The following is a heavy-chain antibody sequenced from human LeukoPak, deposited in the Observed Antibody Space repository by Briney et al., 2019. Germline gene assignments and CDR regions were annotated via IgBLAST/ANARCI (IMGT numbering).Heavy chain of an antibody. D-gene: IGHD5-12*01. Sequence: KPSETLSLTCTVSGDSIISSRYYWGCIRQPPGKGLEWIASIRYSGNTFYNPSFKSRVTISVDTSNNQLSLRLSSVTAADAAVYYCARLRDGRWLLEYWGQGTLVTVSS. V-gene: IGHV4-39*01. CDR2: IRYSGNT. CDR1: GDSIISSRYY. CDR3: ARLRDGRWLLEY. J-gene: IGHJ4*02.